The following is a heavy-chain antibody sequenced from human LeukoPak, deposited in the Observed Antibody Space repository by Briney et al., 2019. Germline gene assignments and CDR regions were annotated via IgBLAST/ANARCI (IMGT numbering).Heavy chain of an antibody. V-gene: IGHV3-11*01. CDR3: ARNLPVRNDGWPLFDY. Sequence: GGSLRLSCAASGFTFSDSCMSWIRQSPGKGLEWISYISSSGETIYYADSMKGRFTISRDNAKNSLYLHINSLSAEDTAVYYCARNLPVRNDGWPLFDYWGQGTLVTVSS. CDR2: ISSSGETI. CDR1: GFTFSDSC. J-gene: IGHJ4*02. D-gene: IGHD1-1*01.